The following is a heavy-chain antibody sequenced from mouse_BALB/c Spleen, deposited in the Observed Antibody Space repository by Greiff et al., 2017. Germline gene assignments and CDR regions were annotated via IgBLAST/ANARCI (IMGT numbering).Heavy chain of an antibody. CDR1: GFSFSSYG. CDR3: ARYGYDAGDY. Sequence: EVHLVESGGDLVKPGGSLKLSCAASGFSFSSYGMSWVRQTPDKRLEWVATISSGGSYTYYPDSVKGRFTISRDNAKNTLYLQMSSLKSEDTAMYYCARYGYDAGDYWGQGTTLTVSS. D-gene: IGHD2-2*01. J-gene: IGHJ2*01. V-gene: IGHV5-6*01. CDR2: ISSGGSYT.